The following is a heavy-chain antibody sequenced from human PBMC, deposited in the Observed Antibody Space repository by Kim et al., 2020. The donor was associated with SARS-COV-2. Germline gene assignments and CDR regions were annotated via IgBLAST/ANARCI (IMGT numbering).Heavy chain of an antibody. CDR1: GGSISSYY. V-gene: IGHV4-59*01. J-gene: IGHJ4*02. CDR2: IYYSGST. D-gene: IGHD2-8*02. Sequence: SETLSLTCTVSGGSISSYYWSWIRQPPGKGLEWIGYIYYSGSTNYNPSLKSRVTISVDTSKNQFSLKMSSVTAADTAVYYCARGGLWVPFDYWGQGTLVTVSS. CDR3: ARGGLWVPFDY.